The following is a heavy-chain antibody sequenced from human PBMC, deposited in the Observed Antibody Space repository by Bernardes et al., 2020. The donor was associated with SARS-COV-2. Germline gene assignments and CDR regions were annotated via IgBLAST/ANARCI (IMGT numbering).Heavy chain of an antibody. Sequence: VGSLRLSCAASGFTFSSYSMNWVRQAPGKGLEWVSFISSSSSTVYYADSVKGRFTISRDNAKNSLYLQMNSLRAEDTAVYYCARDLEIGRWGQGTLVTVSS. D-gene: IGHD1-1*01. CDR2: ISSSSSTV. CDR1: GFTFSSYS. V-gene: IGHV3-48*04. CDR3: ARDLEIGR. J-gene: IGHJ4*02.